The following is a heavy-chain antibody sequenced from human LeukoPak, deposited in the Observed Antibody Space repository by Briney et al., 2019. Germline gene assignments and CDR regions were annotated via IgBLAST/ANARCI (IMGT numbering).Heavy chain of an antibody. CDR3: ARDVALSTYHFDSSGLLDY. D-gene: IGHD3-22*01. Sequence: GGSLRLSCAASGFTFSSYGMHWVRQAPGKGLEWVAFIRYDGSNKYYADSVKGRFTISRDSAKNSLSLQMNSLRGEDTTVYYCARDVALSTYHFDSSGLLDYWGQGTLVTVSS. V-gene: IGHV3-30*02. J-gene: IGHJ4*02. CDR1: GFTFSSYG. CDR2: IRYDGSNK.